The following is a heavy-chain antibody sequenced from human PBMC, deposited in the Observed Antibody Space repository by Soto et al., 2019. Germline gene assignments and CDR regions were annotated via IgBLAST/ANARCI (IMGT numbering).Heavy chain of an antibody. CDR2: IIPIFGTA. J-gene: IGHJ5*02. Sequence: QVQLVQSGAEVKKPGSSVKVSCKASGGTFSSYAISWVRQAPGQGLEWMGGIIPIFGTANYAQKFQGRVTITADESTSTAYMELSSLRSEDMAVYYCARDDVGYYYDSSSSNWFDPWGQGTLVTVSS. V-gene: IGHV1-69*01. CDR3: ARDDVGYYYDSSSSNWFDP. D-gene: IGHD3-22*01. CDR1: GGTFSSYA.